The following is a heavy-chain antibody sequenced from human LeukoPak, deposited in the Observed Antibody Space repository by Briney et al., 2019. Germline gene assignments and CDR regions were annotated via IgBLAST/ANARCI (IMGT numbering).Heavy chain of an antibody. J-gene: IGHJ3*02. CDR2: INHSGST. V-gene: IGHV4-34*01. CDR3: ASQGKYYYDSSAFDAFDI. Sequence: SETLSLTCAVYGGSFSGYYWSWIRQPPGKGLEWIGEINHSGSTNYNPSLKSRVTISVDTSKNQFSLKLSSVTAADTAVYYCASQGKYYYDSSAFDAFDIWGQGTMVTVSS. CDR1: GGSFSGYY. D-gene: IGHD3-22*01.